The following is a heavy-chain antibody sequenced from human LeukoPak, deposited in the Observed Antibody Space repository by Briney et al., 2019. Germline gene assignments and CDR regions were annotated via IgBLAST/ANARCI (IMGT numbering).Heavy chain of an antibody. CDR2: IIPIFGTA. D-gene: IGHD2-2*01. V-gene: IGHV1-69*13. CDR3: ARGGNVVVPAALFPVGYYYYMDV. CDR1: GGTFSSYA. J-gene: IGHJ6*03. Sequence: SVKVSCKASGGTFSSYAISWVRQAPGQGLEWMGGIIPIFGTANYAQKFQGRVTITADESTSTAYMELSSLTSEVTAVYYCARGGNVVVPAALFPVGYYYYMDVWGKGTTVTVSS.